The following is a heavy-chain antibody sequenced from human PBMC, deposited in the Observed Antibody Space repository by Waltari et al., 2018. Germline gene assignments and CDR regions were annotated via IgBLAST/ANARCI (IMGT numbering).Heavy chain of an antibody. CDR1: GFTFSSYW. J-gene: IGHJ6*03. V-gene: IGHV3-7*01. CDR3: ARETGSPYYYMDV. Sequence: EVQLVESGGGLVQPGGSLRLSCAASGFTFSSYWMSWVRQAPGKGLEWVANIKQDGSEKYYVDSVKGRFTISRDNAKNSLYLQMNSLRAEDTAVYYCARETGSPYYYMDVWGKGTTVTVSS. CDR2: IKQDGSEK.